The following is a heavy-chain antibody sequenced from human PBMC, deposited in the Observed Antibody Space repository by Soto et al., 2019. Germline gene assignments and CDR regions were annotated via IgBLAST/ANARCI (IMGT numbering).Heavy chain of an antibody. CDR2: IIPSLGIP. Sequence: QVQLVQSGAEVKKPGSSVKISCKASGGTFNSYDIHWVRQAPGQGLEWMGRIIPSLGIPNYAQALQGRLTITASVATRTAYMELTNLKYGDTAIYYCARRTSAFDVWGQGTVVTVSS. V-gene: IGHV1-69*02. J-gene: IGHJ3*01. CDR1: GGTFNSYD. CDR3: ARRTSAFDV. D-gene: IGHD2-2*01.